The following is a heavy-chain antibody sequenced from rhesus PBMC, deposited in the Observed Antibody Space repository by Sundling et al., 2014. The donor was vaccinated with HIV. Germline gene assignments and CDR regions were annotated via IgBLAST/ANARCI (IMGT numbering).Heavy chain of an antibody. Sequence: QVTLKESGPALVKPTQTLTLTCTLSGLSISTTATGVGWIRQPPGKSLEWLTYIYWDDDKRYSPSLKSRLTISKDTSKNQVVLTMTNMDPVDTATYYCARIEGTTLFDYWGQGVLVTVSS. V-gene: IGHV2-161*01. CDR2: IYWDDDK. CDR1: GLSISTTATG. D-gene: IGHD2-33*01. J-gene: IGHJ4*01. CDR3: ARIEGTTLFDY.